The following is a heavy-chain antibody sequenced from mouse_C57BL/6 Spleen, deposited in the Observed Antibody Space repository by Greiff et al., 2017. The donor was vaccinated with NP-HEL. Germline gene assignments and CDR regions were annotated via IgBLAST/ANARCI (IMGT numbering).Heavy chain of an antibody. CDR2: IYPGSGSI. J-gene: IGHJ2*01. CDR1: GYTFTNYW. V-gene: IGHV1-55*01. D-gene: IGHD1-1*01. Sequence: QVQLQQPGAEVVKPGASVKMSCKASGYTFTNYWITWGKQRPGQGLEWIGDIYPGSGSIKYNEKFKSKATLTVDTSSSTAYMQLSSLTSEDSAVYYCARGSTVVGFDCWGQGTTLTVSS. CDR3: ARGSTVVGFDC.